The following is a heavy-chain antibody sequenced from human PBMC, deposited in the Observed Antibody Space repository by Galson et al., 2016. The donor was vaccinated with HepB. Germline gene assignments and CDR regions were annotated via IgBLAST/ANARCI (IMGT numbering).Heavy chain of an antibody. Sequence: SLRLSCAASGFTSSSYWMHWARQAPGKGLVWVSRISSDGSKTTDDDSVKGRFTISRDNSKNTLYLRMNSLRAEDTAVYYCAKDPQGGYYYVPLYFQHWGQGTLVTVSS. CDR1: GFTSSSYW. D-gene: IGHD3-22*01. CDR2: ISSDGSKT. V-gene: IGHV3-74*01. CDR3: AKDPQGGYYYVPLYFQH. J-gene: IGHJ1*01.